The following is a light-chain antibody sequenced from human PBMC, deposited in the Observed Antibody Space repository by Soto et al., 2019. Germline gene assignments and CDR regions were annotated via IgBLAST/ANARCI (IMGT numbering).Light chain of an antibody. CDR2: DAS. V-gene: IGKV3-11*01. J-gene: IGKJ4*01. Sequence: EIVLTQSPATLSLSPGESATLSCRASQNINTYLAWYQQKPGQPPRLLMFDASNRASSTPARFSGTGSGTDFTLTISSLEPEDFGVYYCQQRTDWPPLTFGGGTNVQIK. CDR3: QQRTDWPPLT. CDR1: QNINTY.